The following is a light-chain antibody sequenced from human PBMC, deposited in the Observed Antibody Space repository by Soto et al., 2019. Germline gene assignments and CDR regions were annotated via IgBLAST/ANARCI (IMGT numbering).Light chain of an antibody. CDR3: QQYGSSGT. Sequence: EIVMTKSPATLSVSPGERATLSCRASQSVTNYIAWYQQRPGQAPRLLIYGASTRATGIPDRFSGSGSGTDFTLTISRLEPEDFAVYYCQQYGSSGTFGQGTKVDI. CDR2: GAS. CDR1: QSVTNY. V-gene: IGKV3-20*01. J-gene: IGKJ1*01.